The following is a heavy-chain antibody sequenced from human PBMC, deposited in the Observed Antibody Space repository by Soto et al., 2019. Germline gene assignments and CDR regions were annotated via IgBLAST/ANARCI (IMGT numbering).Heavy chain of an antibody. V-gene: IGHV1-2*02. D-gene: IGHD3-9*01. Sequence: QVQLVQSGAEVKKPGASVKVSCEASGYPFIDYYMHWVRQAPGQGFEWMGRISPKSGGTNYAQKFQGRVTMTWDTSLNTAYMELSSLISEDTAVYYCARPAGYIHDWYYFDLWGPGTRVTVSS. CDR1: GYPFIDYY. CDR3: ARPAGYIHDWYYFDL. CDR2: ISPKSGGT. J-gene: IGHJ4*02.